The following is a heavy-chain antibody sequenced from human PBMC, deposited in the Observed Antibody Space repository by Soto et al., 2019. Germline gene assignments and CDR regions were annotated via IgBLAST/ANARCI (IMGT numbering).Heavy chain of an antibody. J-gene: IGHJ6*02. CDR1: GGTFSSYA. CDR3: ARDKSVEIAYYYYGMDV. Sequence: GASVKVSCKASGGTFSSYAISWVRQAPGQGLEWMGGIIPIFGTANYAQKFQGRVTITADESTSTAYMELSSLRSEDTAVYYCARDKSVEIAYYYYGMDVWGQGTTVTVSS. V-gene: IGHV1-69*13. CDR2: IIPIFGTA.